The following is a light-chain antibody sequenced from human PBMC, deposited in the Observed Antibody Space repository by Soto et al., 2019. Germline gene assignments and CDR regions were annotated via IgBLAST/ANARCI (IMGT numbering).Light chain of an antibody. V-gene: IGLV2-8*01. J-gene: IGLJ2*01. CDR1: SSDVGGYNY. Sequence: QSALTQPPSACGSPGQSFTISCTGTSSDVGGYNYVSWYQHPPGKAPKLMISEVSKRPSGVPDRFSGPKSGNTASLTVSGLQAEDEADYYCSSFAGNNNLVFGGGTKLTVL. CDR2: EVS. CDR3: SSFAGNNNLV.